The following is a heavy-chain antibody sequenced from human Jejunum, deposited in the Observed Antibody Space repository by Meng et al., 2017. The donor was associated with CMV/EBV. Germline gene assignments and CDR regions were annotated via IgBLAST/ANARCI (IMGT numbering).Heavy chain of an antibody. V-gene: IGHV3-43*01. Sequence: FDNYTMHWVRQAPGKGLEWVSLISWDGGSTYYADSVKGRFTISRDNSKNSLYLQMNSLRTEDTALYYCAKAGSVDSSSYYYYGMDVWGQGTTVTVSS. CDR2: ISWDGGST. J-gene: IGHJ6*02. D-gene: IGHD6-6*01. CDR3: AKAGSVDSSSYYYYGMDV. CDR1: FDNYT.